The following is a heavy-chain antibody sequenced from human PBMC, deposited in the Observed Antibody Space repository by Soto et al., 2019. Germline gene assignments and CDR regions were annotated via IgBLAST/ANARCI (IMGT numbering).Heavy chain of an antibody. CDR2: ITGAGGST. CDR3: AKGHSDSFGNYDYFGMDV. CDR1: GFTFNNYG. D-gene: IGHD4-4*01. V-gene: IGHV3-23*01. J-gene: IGHJ6*02. Sequence: GSLRLSCAASGFTFNNYGMSWVRQAPGKGLEWIGAITGAGGSTYNADSVKGRFTISRDNSKKTVYLQLDSLRVEDTAVYYCAKGHSDSFGNYDYFGMDVWGQGTTVTV.